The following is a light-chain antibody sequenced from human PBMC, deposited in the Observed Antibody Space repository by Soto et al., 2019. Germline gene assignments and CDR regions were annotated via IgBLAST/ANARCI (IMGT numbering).Light chain of an antibody. CDR2: HVT. Sequence: QSVLTQPASVSGSPGQSITISCTGTSSDIGHYDYVSWYQQHPGKAPKLMIYHVTYRPSGVPDRFSGSKSGNTASLTISGLQAADEADYYCSLYTSENTYVFGTGTKV. CDR1: SSDIGHYDY. J-gene: IGLJ1*01. V-gene: IGLV2-14*03. CDR3: SLYTSENTYV.